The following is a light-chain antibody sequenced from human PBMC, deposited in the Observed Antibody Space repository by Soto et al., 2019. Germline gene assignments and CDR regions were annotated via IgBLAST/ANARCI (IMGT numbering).Light chain of an antibody. CDR1: QGISSA. V-gene: IGKV1-13*02. Sequence: AIQLTQSPSSLSASVGDRVTITCRASQGISSALAWYQQKPGKAPKLLIYDASSLESGVPSRFSGSGSGTDFPLNISSLQPEDFATYYCLQFNSYPFTFGGGTKVEIK. J-gene: IGKJ4*01. CDR3: LQFNSYPFT. CDR2: DAS.